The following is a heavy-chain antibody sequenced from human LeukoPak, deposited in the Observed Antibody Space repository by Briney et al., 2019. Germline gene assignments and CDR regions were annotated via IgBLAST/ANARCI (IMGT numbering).Heavy chain of an antibody. CDR3: ARPRGCGSARCNNFDY. V-gene: IGHV3-30*02. J-gene: IGHJ4*02. Sequence: PGGSLRLSCAASGFTFSSYGMHWVRQAPGKGLEWVAFIRYDGSNKYYADSVKGRFTISRDNSKNTLYLQMNNLKAEDTAVYYCARPRGCGSARCNNFDYWGQGTVVTVSS. CDR2: IRYDGSNK. CDR1: GFTFSSYG. D-gene: IGHD2-2*01.